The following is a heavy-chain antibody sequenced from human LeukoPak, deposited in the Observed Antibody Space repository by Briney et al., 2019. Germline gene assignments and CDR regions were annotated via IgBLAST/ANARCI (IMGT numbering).Heavy chain of an antibody. CDR1: GFTVSSTY. Sequence: GGSLRLSCAASGFTVSSTYMGWVRQAPGKGLEWVSVIYSGGRTDYADSVKGRFTISRDNSKNTLYLQLNSLRAEDTAVYYCARDGATNFDYWGQGTLVTVSS. D-gene: IGHD1-26*01. V-gene: IGHV3-66*01. CDR2: IYSGGRT. J-gene: IGHJ4*02. CDR3: ARDGATNFDY.